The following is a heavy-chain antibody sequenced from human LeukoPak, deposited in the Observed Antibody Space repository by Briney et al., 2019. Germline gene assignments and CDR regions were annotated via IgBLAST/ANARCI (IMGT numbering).Heavy chain of an antibody. CDR1: GFTFDDYA. Sequence: GGSLRLSCAASGFTFDDYAMHWVRQAPGKGLEWVSLISADGGSTYYADSVKGRFTISRDNSKNSLYLQMNSLRIEDTALYYCAKDLYYYDSSGFHILGPADNWGQGTLVTVSS. D-gene: IGHD3-22*01. V-gene: IGHV3-43*02. CDR2: ISADGGST. J-gene: IGHJ4*02. CDR3: AKDLYYYDSSGFHILGPADN.